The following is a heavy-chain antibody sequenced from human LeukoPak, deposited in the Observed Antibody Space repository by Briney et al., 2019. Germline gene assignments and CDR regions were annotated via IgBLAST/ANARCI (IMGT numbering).Heavy chain of an antibody. D-gene: IGHD3-22*01. CDR1: GGTFSSYA. J-gene: IGHJ4*02. Sequence: GASVKVSCKASGGTFSSYAISWVRQAPGQGLEWMGAIIPIFGTANYAQKFQGRVTTTTDESTSTAYMELSSLRSEDTAVFYCARSYYYYDSSGYFGGFGYWGQGTLVTVSS. CDR3: ARSYYYYDSSGYFGGFGY. CDR2: IIPIFGTA. V-gene: IGHV1-69*05.